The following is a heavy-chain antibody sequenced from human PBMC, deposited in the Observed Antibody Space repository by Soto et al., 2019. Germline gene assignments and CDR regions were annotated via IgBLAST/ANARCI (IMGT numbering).Heavy chain of an antibody. J-gene: IGHJ6*02. CDR3: ARVGYCSSASCYTYYYYYGMDV. V-gene: IGHV3-33*01. CDR2: IWEDGSNK. CDR1: GFTFSSYG. D-gene: IGHD2-2*01. Sequence: QVQLVESGGGVVQPGRSLRLSCSASGFTFSSYGMHWVRQAPGKGLEWGAGIWEDGSNKYYSDSVNGRFTISRDNSKNTLYLQMTSLRAEDTAVYYCARVGYCSSASCYTYYYYYGMDVWGQGTTVTVSS.